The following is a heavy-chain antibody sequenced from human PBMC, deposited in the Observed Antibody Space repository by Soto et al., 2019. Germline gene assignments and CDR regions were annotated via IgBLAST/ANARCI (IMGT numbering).Heavy chain of an antibody. CDR2: IYTSGST. J-gene: IGHJ4*02. V-gene: IGHV4-61*02. Sequence: TLSLTCTVFGASISYGGFSWSWIRQPAGKGLEWIGRIYTSGSTNYNPSLKSRVTMSVDTSKNQFSLKLSSVTAADTAVYYCARACSSNSCYDVFDYWGQGTLVTVSS. CDR1: GASISYGGFS. CDR3: ARACSSNSCYDVFDY. D-gene: IGHD2-2*01.